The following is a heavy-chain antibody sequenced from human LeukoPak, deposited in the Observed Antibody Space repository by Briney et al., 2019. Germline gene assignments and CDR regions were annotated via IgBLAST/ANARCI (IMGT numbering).Heavy chain of an antibody. CDR1: GGPISSYY. J-gene: IGHJ4*02. Sequence: SEPLSLTCPAPGGPISSYYWSWIRQPAGKALEPIGRIYTSGSTNYTPSLKSRVTMSVDTSKNQFSLKLSSVTAADTAVYYCARDPPAGYFDYWGQGTLVTVSS. CDR3: ARDPPAGYFDY. CDR2: IYTSGST. D-gene: IGHD6-13*01. V-gene: IGHV4-4*07.